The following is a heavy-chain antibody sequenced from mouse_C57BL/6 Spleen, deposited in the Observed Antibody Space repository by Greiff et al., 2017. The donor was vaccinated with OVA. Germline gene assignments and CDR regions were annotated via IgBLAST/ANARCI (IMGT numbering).Heavy chain of an antibody. CDR3: ARQAYGSSPFDD. J-gene: IGHJ2*01. V-gene: IGHV1-50*01. Sequence: VQLQQPGAELVKPGASVKLSCKASGYTFTSYWMQWVKQRPGQGLEWIGEIDPSDSYTNYNQKFKGKATLTVDTSSSTAYMQLSSLTSEDSAVYYCARQAYGSSPFDDWGQGTTLTVSS. D-gene: IGHD1-1*01. CDR2: IDPSDSYT. CDR1: GYTFTSYW.